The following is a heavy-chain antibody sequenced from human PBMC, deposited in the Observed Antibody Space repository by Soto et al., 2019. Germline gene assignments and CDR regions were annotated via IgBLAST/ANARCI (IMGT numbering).Heavy chain of an antibody. CDR3: ARAFAGTSPSDY. J-gene: IGHJ4*02. V-gene: IGHV3-21*01. CDR2: ITSSSSSI. D-gene: IGHD6-13*01. Sequence: GGSLRLSCAASGFSFSSYSMIWVRQAPGEGLEWVSFITSSSSSIFYAASVQGRFTISRDNAKNSLYLQMNGLRAEDTAVYYCARAFAGTSPSDYWGQGTLVTVSS. CDR1: GFSFSSYS.